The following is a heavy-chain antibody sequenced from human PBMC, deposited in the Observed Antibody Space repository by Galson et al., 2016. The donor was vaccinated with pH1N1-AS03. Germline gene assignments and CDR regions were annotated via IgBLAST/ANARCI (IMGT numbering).Heavy chain of an antibody. V-gene: IGHV1-18*04. Sequence: TVKVSCKASGYKFTNYGFNWVRQAPGQGLEWMGWISGYNGNTNYAQSLQGRVTMTTDTSTSTAYMELRSLRSDDTAVYYCARDDGALYYCYGLDGWGQGTTVTVS. CDR3: ARDDGALYYCYGLDG. J-gene: IGHJ6*02. D-gene: IGHD4-17*01. CDR1: GYKFTNYG. CDR2: ISGYNGNT.